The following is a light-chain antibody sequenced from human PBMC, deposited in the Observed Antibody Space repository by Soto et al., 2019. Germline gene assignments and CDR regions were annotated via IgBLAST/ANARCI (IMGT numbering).Light chain of an antibody. CDR2: DVT. Sequence: QSVLTQPASVSGSPGQSITISCTGTTSDVGGYNLVTWYQQHPGKAPKLMIHDVTTRPSGVSIRFSGSKSGTTAYLTISGLQPEDEADYYCCSYASSTSYVFGTGTKVTVL. J-gene: IGLJ1*01. V-gene: IGLV2-14*01. CDR1: TSDVGGYNL. CDR3: CSYASSTSYV.